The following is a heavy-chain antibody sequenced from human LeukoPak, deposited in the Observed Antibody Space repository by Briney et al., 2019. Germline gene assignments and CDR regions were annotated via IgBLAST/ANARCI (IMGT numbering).Heavy chain of an antibody. CDR3: ARDRTGKFDY. D-gene: IGHD1/OR15-1a*01. Sequence: GASVKASCKASGGTFSSYAISWVRQAPGQGLEWMGGIIPIFGTANYAQKFQGRVTITTDESTSTAYMELSSLRSEDTAVYYCARDRTGKFDYWGQGTLVTVSS. J-gene: IGHJ4*02. CDR1: GGTFSSYA. CDR2: IIPIFGTA. V-gene: IGHV1-69*05.